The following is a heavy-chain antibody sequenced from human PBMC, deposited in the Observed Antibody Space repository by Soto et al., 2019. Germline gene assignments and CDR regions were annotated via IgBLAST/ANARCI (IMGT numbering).Heavy chain of an antibody. CDR3: AREVEKSCSSTSCYYYYYYYMDV. CDR1: GFTFSSYE. D-gene: IGHD2-2*01. CDR2: ISSSGSTI. J-gene: IGHJ6*03. Sequence: GGSLRLSCAASGFTFSSYEMNWVRQAPGKGLEWVSYISSSGSTIYYADSVKGRFTISRDNAKNSLYLQMNSLRAEDKAVDYCAREVEKSCSSTSCYYYYYYYMDVWGKGTTVTVSS. V-gene: IGHV3-48*03.